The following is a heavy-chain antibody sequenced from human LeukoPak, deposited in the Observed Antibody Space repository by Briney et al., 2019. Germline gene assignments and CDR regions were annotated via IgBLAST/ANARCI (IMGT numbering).Heavy chain of an antibody. CDR1: GGSISSSGYY. CDR2: IYYSGGT. D-gene: IGHD2-15*01. V-gene: IGHV4-39*07. CDR3: VRGGSKAAATFDY. Sequence: SETLSLTCTVSGGSISSSGYYWGWIRQPPGKALAWIGSIYYSGGTYYNPSLKSRVTISVDTSKNQFSLKLSSVTAADTAVYYCVRGGSKAAATFDYWGQGTLVTVSS. J-gene: IGHJ4*02.